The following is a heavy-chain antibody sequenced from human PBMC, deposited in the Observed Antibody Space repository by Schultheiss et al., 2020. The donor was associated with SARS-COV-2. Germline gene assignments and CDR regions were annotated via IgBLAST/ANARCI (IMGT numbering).Heavy chain of an antibody. V-gene: IGHV4-31*03. CDR2: IYYSGST. J-gene: IGHJ5*02. CDR3: ARDRGSYDWFDP. D-gene: IGHD1-26*01. CDR1: GGSISSGGYY. Sequence: SQTLSLTCTVSGGSISSGGYYWSWIRQHPGKGLEWIGYIYYSGSTNYNPSLKSRVTISVDTSKNQFSLKLSSVTAADTAVYYCARDRGSYDWFDPWGQGTLVTVSS.